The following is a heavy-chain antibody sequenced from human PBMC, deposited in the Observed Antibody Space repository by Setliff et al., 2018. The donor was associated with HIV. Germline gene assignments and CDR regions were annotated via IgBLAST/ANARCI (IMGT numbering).Heavy chain of an antibody. J-gene: IGHJ4*02. Sequence: ASVKVSCKASGYTFTTYAMHWVRQAPGQRLEWMGWIDAGNGNTKYSQKFQGRVTITRDTSASTAYLELSSLRSEDTAVFYCARGVKGIATTGKYYFDYWGQGTLVTVSS. CDR3: ARGVKGIATTGKYYFDY. V-gene: IGHV1-3*01. D-gene: IGHD6-13*01. CDR1: GYTFTTYA. CDR2: IDAGNGNT.